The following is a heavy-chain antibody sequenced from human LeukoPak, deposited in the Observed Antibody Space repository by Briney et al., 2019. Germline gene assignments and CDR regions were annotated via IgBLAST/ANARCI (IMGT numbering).Heavy chain of an antibody. D-gene: IGHD3-10*01. V-gene: IGHV1-2*06. J-gene: IGHJ4*02. Sequence: ASVKVSCKTSGYTFTGYHMHWVRQAPGQGLEWMGRINPNSGGTDYAQKFQGRVTMTRDTSISTAYMELSRLRSDDTAVYYCARVRTGSGTDRIYFDYWGQGTLVTVSS. CDR1: GYTFTGYH. CDR3: ARVRTGSGTDRIYFDY. CDR2: INPNSGGT.